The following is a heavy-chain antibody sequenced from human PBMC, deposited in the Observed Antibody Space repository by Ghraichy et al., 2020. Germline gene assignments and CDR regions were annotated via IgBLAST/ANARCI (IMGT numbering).Heavy chain of an antibody. CDR3: ARGRYCSGGSCYSGDY. J-gene: IGHJ4*02. V-gene: IGHV3-48*04. CDR1: GFTFSSYS. CDR2: ISSRSSTI. D-gene: IGHD2-15*01. Sequence: GGSLRLSCAASGFTFSSYSMNWVRQAPGKGLEWVSYISSRSSTIYYADSVKGRFTISRDNAKNSLYLQMNSLRAEDTAVYYCARGRYCSGGSCYSGDYWGKGTLVTVSS.